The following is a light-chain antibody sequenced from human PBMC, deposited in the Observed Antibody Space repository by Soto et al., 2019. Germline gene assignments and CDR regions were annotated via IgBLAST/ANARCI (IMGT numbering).Light chain of an antibody. CDR2: AAS. CDR3: QQYYSYPHT. V-gene: IGKV1-8*01. J-gene: IGKJ4*01. CDR1: QGISSY. Sequence: AIRMTQSPSSLSASTGDRVTITCRASQGISSYLAWYQQKPGKAPKLLIYAASTLQSGVPSRFSGSASGTDFTLSISCLQSEDFATYYCQQYYSYPHTFGGGTKVEIK.